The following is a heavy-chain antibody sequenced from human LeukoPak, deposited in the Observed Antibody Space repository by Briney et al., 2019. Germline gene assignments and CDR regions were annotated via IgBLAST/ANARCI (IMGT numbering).Heavy chain of an antibody. CDR2: ISAYNGNT. Sequence: GASVKVSCKASGYTFTSYGISWVRQAPGQGLEWMGWISAYNGNTNYAQKLQGRVTMTTDTSTSTAYMELRSLRSDDTAVYYCARDRSSTSRDAFDIWGQGTMVTVSS. CDR3: ARDRSSTSRDAFDI. CDR1: GYTFTSYG. J-gene: IGHJ3*02. V-gene: IGHV1-18*01. D-gene: IGHD5/OR15-5a*01.